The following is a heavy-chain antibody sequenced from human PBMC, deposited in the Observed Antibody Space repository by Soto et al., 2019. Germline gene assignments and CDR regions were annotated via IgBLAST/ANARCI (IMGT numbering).Heavy chain of an antibody. V-gene: IGHV3-23*01. CDR2: MTGRGDDI. CDR1: GFSISTYA. D-gene: IGHD2-21*02. J-gene: IGHJ4*02. CDR3: AKDAVYNDCLWLVGN. Sequence: EVQLLESGGGLVQPGGSLRLSCAASGFSISTYAMMWVRQAPGKGQEWVAGMTGRGDDIRYADPVKGRFTISKDNSKNTLYLQMDSLRADDTAIYYCAKDAVYNDCLWLVGNWGQGTLVTVSS.